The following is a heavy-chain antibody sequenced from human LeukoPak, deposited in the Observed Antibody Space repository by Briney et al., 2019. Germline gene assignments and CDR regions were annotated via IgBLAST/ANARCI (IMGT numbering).Heavy chain of an antibody. D-gene: IGHD4-17*01. CDR1: GFTFSGAG. CDR3: TSLPSVTTAFDI. Sequence: PGGSLTLSYAPSGFTFSGAGIGWVRQDAGEGLGWVGRIRIEDNTNATAYASSVRCTFSISIDDSKNTAYLQMNGLRAEDTAVYYCTSLPSVTTAFDIWGQGTMVTVSS. J-gene: IGHJ3*02. V-gene: IGHV3-73*01. CDR2: IRIEDNTNAT.